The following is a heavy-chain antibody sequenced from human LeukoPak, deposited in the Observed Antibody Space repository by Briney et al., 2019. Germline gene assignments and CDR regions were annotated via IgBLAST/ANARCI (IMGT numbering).Heavy chain of an antibody. J-gene: IGHJ4*02. CDR2: IYYTGNT. V-gene: IGHV4-39*01. CDR3: ARQTGSGLFILP. CDR1: GGSFSSSNSY. D-gene: IGHD3/OR15-3a*01. Sequence: PSQTLSLTCAVYGGSFSSSNSYWGRIRQPPGKGLEWIGSIYYTGNTYYNASLKSQVSITIDTSKNQFSLRLTSVTAADTAVYYCARQTGSGLFILPGGQGTLVTVSS.